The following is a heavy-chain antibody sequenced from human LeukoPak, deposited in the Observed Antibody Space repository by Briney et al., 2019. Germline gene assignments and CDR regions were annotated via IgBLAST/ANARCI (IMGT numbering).Heavy chain of an antibody. CDR1: GFTLSHYW. V-gene: IGHV3-7*04. Sequence: GGSLTLSCAASGFTLSHYWMPWVRQAPRKGLEWVADIKQDESENLFVDSVKGRFTISRDNARNSLYLQMNSLRAEDTAVYYCARGYCSSNVCYGNWFNPWGQGTLVTVSS. J-gene: IGHJ5*02. D-gene: IGHD2-2*01. CDR2: IKQDESEN. CDR3: ARGYCSSNVCYGNWFNP.